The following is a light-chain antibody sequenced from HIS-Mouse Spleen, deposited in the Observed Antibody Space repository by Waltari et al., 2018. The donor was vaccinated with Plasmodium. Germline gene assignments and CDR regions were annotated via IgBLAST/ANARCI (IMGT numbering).Light chain of an antibody. V-gene: IGKV3-20*01. CDR1: QSVSSSY. J-gene: IGKJ5*01. CDR2: GAS. Sequence: EIVLTQSPGTLSLSPGERATLSCRASQSVSSSYLAWYQQKPGQAPRLLILGASSRATGSPDRFSGSGSGTDFTLTISRLEPEDFAGYYCQQYGSAPSTFGQGTRLEIK. CDR3: QQYGSAPST.